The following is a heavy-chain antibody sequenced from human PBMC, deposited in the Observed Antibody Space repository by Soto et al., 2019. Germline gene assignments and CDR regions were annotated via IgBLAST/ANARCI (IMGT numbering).Heavy chain of an antibody. CDR3: ARGQRALITYGPFDP. J-gene: IGHJ5*02. CDR2: FSGTGGYT. Sequence: GGSLRLSCAASGFTLSSYAMSWVRQAPGEGLEWVSTFSGTGGYTYYADSVKGRFTISRDDSKNTLFLHMNSLRAADTAVYYCARGQRALITYGPFDPWGQGTLVTVSS. D-gene: IGHD4-17*01. V-gene: IGHV3-23*01. CDR1: GFTLSSYA.